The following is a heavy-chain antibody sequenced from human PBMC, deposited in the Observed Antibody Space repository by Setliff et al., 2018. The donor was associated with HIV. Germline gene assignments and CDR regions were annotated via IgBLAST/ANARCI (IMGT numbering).Heavy chain of an antibody. CDR1: GYTFTNYY. CDR2: INPSGGST. Sequence: ASVTVSCKASGYTFTNYYIHWVRQAPGQGLEWMGIINPSGGSTTYAQKFQGRVSMTRDTSTSTVYMDLSSLRSDDTAVYYCARDKSSSVREYWGQGTQVTVSS. V-gene: IGHV1-46*01. J-gene: IGHJ4*02. D-gene: IGHD6-6*01. CDR3: ARDKSSSVREY.